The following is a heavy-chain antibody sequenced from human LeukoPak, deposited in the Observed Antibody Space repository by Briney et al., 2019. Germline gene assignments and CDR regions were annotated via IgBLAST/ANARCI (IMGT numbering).Heavy chain of an antibody. CDR3: ARDLGSGWYYFDY. D-gene: IGHD6-19*01. J-gene: IGHJ4*02. Sequence: APVKVSCKASGYTFTSYYMHWLRQAPGQGLEWMGAINPSGGCTNYAQKFRDRVTMTRDTSTSTVYMELSSLRSEDTAVYYCARDLGSGWYYFDYWGQGTLVTVSS. CDR1: GYTFTSYY. V-gene: IGHV1-46*01. CDR2: INPSGGCT.